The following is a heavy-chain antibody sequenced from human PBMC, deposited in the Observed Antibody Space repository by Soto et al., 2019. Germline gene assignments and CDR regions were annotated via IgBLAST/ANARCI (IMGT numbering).Heavy chain of an antibody. CDR2: IYTSGST. V-gene: IGHV4-4*07. CDR1: GCSISSYY. Sequence: SETLSLTCTVSGCSISSYYWSWIRQPAGKGLEWIGRIYTSGSTNYNPSLKSRVTMSVDTSKNQFSLKLSSVTAADTAVYYCARERITMVRGVIAFDYGMDVWGQGTTVTVSS. J-gene: IGHJ6*02. D-gene: IGHD3-10*01. CDR3: ARERITMVRGVIAFDYGMDV.